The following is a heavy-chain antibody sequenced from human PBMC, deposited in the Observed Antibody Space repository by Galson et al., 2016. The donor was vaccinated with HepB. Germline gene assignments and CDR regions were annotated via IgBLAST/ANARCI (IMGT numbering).Heavy chain of an antibody. V-gene: IGHV3-23*01. CDR1: GFTLRSYA. Sequence: SLRLSCAASGFTLRSYAMSWVRQAPGKGLEWVSAISRSGCSTYYADSVQGRFTISRDNSKNTLYLQMNSLGAEDTAVYSCAKPGASTYDFDYWGQGTLVTVSS. D-gene: IGHD3-10*01. CDR3: AKPGASTYDFDY. CDR2: ISRSGCST. J-gene: IGHJ4*02.